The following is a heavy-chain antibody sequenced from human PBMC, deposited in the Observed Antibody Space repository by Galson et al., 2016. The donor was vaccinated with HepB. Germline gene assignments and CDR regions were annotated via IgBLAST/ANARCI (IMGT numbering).Heavy chain of an antibody. V-gene: IGHV1-18*01. CDR1: GYSFTSRG. J-gene: IGHJ3*01. CDR3: VRGFGRGDAFDF. CDR2: IGVHNGNT. Sequence: SVKVSCKASGYSFTSRGVSWVRQAPGQGLEWMGWIGVHNGNTDYAQKFQGRATMTTDIPTSTIYLEMRRLKSDDTAVYYCVRGFGRGDAFDFWGQGTMITLSS. D-gene: IGHD1-26*01.